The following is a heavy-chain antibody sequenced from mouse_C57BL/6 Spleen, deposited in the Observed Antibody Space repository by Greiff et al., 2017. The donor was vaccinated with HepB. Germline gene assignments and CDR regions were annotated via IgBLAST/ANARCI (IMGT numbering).Heavy chain of an antibody. Sequence: EVKLMESGPGLVKPSQSLSLTCSVTGYSITSGYYWNWIRQFPGNKLEWMGYISYDGSNNYNPSLKNRISITRDTSKHQFFLKLNSVTTEDTATYYCARNPYYAMDYWGQGTSVTVSS. CDR2: ISYDGSN. J-gene: IGHJ4*01. V-gene: IGHV3-6*01. CDR1: GYSITSGYY. CDR3: ARNPYYAMDY.